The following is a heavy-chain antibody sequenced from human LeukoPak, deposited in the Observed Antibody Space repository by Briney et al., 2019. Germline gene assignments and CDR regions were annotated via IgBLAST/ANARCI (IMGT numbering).Heavy chain of an antibody. J-gene: IGHJ4*02. CDR1: GFTVSSNY. Sequence: GGSLRLSCAASGFTVSSNYMSWVRQAPGKGLDWVANIKQDGSEKYYVDSVKGRFTISRDNAENSLYLQMNSLRAEDTAVYYCARGLYVGKWGQGTLVTVSS. V-gene: IGHV3-7*01. CDR2: IKQDGSEK. CDR3: ARGLYVGK. D-gene: IGHD3-10*02.